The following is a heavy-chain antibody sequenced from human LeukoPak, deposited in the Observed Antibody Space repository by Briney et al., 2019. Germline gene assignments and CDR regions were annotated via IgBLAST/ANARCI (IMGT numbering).Heavy chain of an antibody. J-gene: IGHJ4*02. D-gene: IGHD3-10*01. CDR2: ITYDGSNK. V-gene: IGHV3-30*02. CDR3: AKDWNYYGSGNYYDSWGY. Sequence: PGGSLRLSCAASGFTFSSYGMHWVRQAPGKGLEWVAYITYDGSNKYYADSVKGRFTISRDNSKNTLYVQMNSLRAEDTAVYYCAKDWNYYGSGNYYDSWGYWGQGTLVSVSS. CDR1: GFTFSSYG.